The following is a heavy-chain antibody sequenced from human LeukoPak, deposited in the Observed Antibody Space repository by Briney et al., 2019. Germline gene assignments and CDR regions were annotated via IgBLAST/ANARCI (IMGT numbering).Heavy chain of an antibody. V-gene: IGHV1-69*04. CDR2: IIPIPGIA. Sequence: SVKVSCKASGGTFSSYAISWVRQAPGQGLEWMGRIIPIPGIANYAQKFQGRVTITADKSTSTAYMELSSLRSEDTAVYYCARGDPSDSNFDYWGQGTLVTVSS. CDR3: ARGDPSDSNFDY. CDR1: GGTFSSYA. D-gene: IGHD6-13*01. J-gene: IGHJ4*02.